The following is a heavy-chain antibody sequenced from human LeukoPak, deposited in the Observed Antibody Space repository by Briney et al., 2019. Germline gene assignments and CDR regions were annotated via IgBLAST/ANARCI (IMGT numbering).Heavy chain of an antibody. CDR3: ARARDSSGFPFDY. CDR2: FYYSGST. Sequence: SETLSLTCTVSGVSISGYYWNWIRQPPGKGLEWIGHFYYSGSTNYNPSLKSRVTITVDTSKNHSALKLSSVTAADTAIYYCARARDSSGFPFDYWGQGTLVTVSS. V-gene: IGHV4-59*01. J-gene: IGHJ4*02. D-gene: IGHD3-22*01. CDR1: GVSISGYY.